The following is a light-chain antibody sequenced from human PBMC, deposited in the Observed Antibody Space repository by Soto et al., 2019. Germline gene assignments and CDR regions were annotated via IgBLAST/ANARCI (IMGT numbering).Light chain of an antibody. CDR2: DAS. Sequence: EIVLTQSPATLSLSPGDGATLSCRASQSISSYLAWYQQRPGQAPRLLIYDASNRATGIPARFSGSGSGTDFTLTISSLEPEDFVIYYCQQRRNWPLTFGGGTKVDIK. CDR3: QQRRNWPLT. J-gene: IGKJ4*01. CDR1: QSISSY. V-gene: IGKV3-11*01.